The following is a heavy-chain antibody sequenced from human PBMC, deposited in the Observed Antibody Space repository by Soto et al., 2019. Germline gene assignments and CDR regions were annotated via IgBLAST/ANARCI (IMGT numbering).Heavy chain of an antibody. D-gene: IGHD3-3*01. Sequence: PGGSLRLCCAAFGFTFDDHAMHWVRQATGKGLEWVSGISWNSGSIGYADSVKGRFTISRDNSKNTLYLQMNSLRAEDTAVYYCAKDFTYYDFWSGPEMEGMDVWGQGTTVTVSS. J-gene: IGHJ6*02. CDR2: ISWNSGSI. CDR3: AKDFTYYDFWSGPEMEGMDV. V-gene: IGHV3-9*01. CDR1: GFTFDDHA.